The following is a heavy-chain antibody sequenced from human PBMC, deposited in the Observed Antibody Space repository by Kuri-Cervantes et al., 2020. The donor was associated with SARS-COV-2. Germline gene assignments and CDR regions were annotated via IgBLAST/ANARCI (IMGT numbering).Heavy chain of an antibody. CDR2: IDKSGSTI. CDR3: ARVYNYGDYLEVGGMDV. V-gene: IGHV3-48*03. J-gene: IGHJ6*02. D-gene: IGHD4-17*01. CDR1: GFTFSSYE. Sequence: GGSLRLSCAASGFTFSSYEMNWVRQAPGKGLEWVSYIDKSGSTIYYADSVKGRFTISRDNAKNSLYLQMNSLRAEDTAVYYCARVYNYGDYLEVGGMDVWGQGTTVTVSS.